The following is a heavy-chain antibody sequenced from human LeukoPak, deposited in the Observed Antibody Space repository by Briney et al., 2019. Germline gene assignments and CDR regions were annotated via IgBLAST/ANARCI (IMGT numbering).Heavy chain of an antibody. CDR1: GFTFSSYA. V-gene: IGHV3-30*04. Sequence: PGGSLRLSCAASGFTFSSYAMPWVRQAPGKGLEWVAVISYDGSNKYYADSVKGRFTISRDNSKNTLYLQMNSLRAEDTAVYYCAREMNPYSSGRLDYWGQGTLVTVSS. D-gene: IGHD6-19*01. CDR3: AREMNPYSSGRLDY. J-gene: IGHJ4*02. CDR2: ISYDGSNK.